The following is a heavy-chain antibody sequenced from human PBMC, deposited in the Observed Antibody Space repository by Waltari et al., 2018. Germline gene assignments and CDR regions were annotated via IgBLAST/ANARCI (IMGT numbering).Heavy chain of an antibody. CDR1: GGTFSSYA. CDR3: SRAPTADYYGSGSYLD. V-gene: IGHV1-69*13. CDR2: IIPIFGTA. D-gene: IGHD3-10*01. Sequence: QVQLVQSGAEVKKPGSSVKVSCKASGGTFSSYAIRWVRQATGQGLEWMGGIIPIFGTANYAQKFQGRVTSTVDESTSTGYMELSSLRSEDTAVYYCSRAPTADYYGSGSYLDWGQGTLVTVSS. J-gene: IGHJ4*02.